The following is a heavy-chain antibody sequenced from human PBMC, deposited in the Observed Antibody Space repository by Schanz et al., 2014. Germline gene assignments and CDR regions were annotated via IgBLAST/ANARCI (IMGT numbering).Heavy chain of an antibody. D-gene: IGHD7-27*01. CDR3: AKYGGELGVSFEY. Sequence: VQLVESGGGLVQPGGSLRLSCATSGFTFSTYAMSWVRQAPGKGLEWVANIKQDGSEKYYVDSVKGRFTISRDNAKNSLYLQMNSLRPEDTAVYYCAKYGGELGVSFEYWGQGTLVTVSS. CDR2: IKQDGSEK. CDR1: GFTFSTYA. V-gene: IGHV3-7*01. J-gene: IGHJ4*02.